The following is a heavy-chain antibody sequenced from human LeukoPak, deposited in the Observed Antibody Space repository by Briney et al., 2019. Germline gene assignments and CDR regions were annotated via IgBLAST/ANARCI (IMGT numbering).Heavy chain of an antibody. CDR1: GGSISSGGYY. CDR3: AREHEETVTRSHGAFGI. J-gene: IGHJ3*02. D-gene: IGHD4-17*01. V-gene: IGHV4-31*03. Sequence: SETLSLTCTVSGGSISSGGYYWSWIRQHPGKGQEWIGYIYYSGSTYYNPSLKSRVTISVDTSKNQFSLKLSSVTAADTAVYYCAREHEETVTRSHGAFGIWGQGTMVTVSS. CDR2: IYYSGST.